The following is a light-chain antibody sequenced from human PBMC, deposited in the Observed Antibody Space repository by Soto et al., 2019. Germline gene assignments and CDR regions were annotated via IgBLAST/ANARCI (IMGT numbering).Light chain of an antibody. J-gene: IGKJ1*01. CDR2: GAS. Sequence: ERLMTQSPATLSVSPGERATLSCRASESVSSNLAWYQQKPGQAPRLLIYGASTRATGIPARFSGSGSGTESILTISRLQSEDFAVYYCQQYNDWPRTFGQATKVEI. V-gene: IGKV3-15*01. CDR1: ESVSSN. CDR3: QQYNDWPRT.